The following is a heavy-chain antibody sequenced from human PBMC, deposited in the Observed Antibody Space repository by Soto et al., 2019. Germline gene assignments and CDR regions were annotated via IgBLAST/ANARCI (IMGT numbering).Heavy chain of an antibody. CDR2: INPSGGRT. D-gene: IGHD1-26*01. CDR1: GYTFTSYY. Sequence: QVQLVQSGAEVKKPGASVKVSCKASGYTFTSYYMHWVRQAPGQGLEWMGIINPSGGRTTYAQKFQGRVTMTRDTSTSTVYMELSSLRSEDTAVYYCAWVGSYYYYGMDVWGQGTTVTVSS. V-gene: IGHV1-46*01. CDR3: AWVGSYYYYGMDV. J-gene: IGHJ6*02.